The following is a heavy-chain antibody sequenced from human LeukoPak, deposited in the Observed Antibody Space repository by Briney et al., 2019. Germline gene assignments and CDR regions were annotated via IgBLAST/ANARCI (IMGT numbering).Heavy chain of an antibody. CDR3: ARVYSSGFYQIDH. V-gene: IGHV3-15*01. D-gene: IGHD6-19*01. CDR1: GFTLSNAW. Sequence: PGGSLRLSCAASGFTLSNAWMSWVRQAPGKGLEWVGRIKSKTDGGTTDYAAPVKGRFTISRDDSKNTLYLQMDSLKTEDTAVYYCARVYSSGFYQIDHWGQGTLVTVSS. J-gene: IGHJ4*02. CDR2: IKSKTDGGTT.